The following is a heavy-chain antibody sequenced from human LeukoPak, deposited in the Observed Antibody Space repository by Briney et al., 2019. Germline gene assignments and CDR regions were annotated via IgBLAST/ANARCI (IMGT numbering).Heavy chain of an antibody. D-gene: IGHD3-22*01. V-gene: IGHV1-8*01. CDR3: ARGLSYYYDSSGSMDY. CDR2: VNPNSGNT. J-gene: IGHJ4*02. Sequence: ASVKVSCKASGYTFTSYDINWVRQATGQGLEWMGWVNPNSGNTGYAQKFQGRVTMTRNTSISTAYMELSSLRSEDTAVYYCARGLSYYYDSSGSMDYWGQGTLVTVSS. CDR1: GYTFTSYD.